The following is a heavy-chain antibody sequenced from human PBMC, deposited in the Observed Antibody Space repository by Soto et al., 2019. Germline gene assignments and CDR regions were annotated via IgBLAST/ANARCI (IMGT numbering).Heavy chain of an antibody. J-gene: IGHJ4*02. Sequence: GGALRLSCGASGSTFSRSWMTWVRQAPGKGLEWVANINLDGSERNYVDSVKGRFTISRDNAKNLLYLQMNSLRAEDTAVYYCARDRAYSCFDYWGQGTLVTVSS. V-gene: IGHV3-7*05. CDR3: ARDRAYSCFDY. CDR1: GSTFSRSW. D-gene: IGHD5-18*01. CDR2: INLDGSER.